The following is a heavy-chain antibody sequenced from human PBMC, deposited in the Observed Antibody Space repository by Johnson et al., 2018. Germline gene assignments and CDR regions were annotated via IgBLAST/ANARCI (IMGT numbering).Heavy chain of an antibody. D-gene: IGHD3-22*01. CDR1: GFTVSSNY. J-gene: IGHJ2*01. CDR3: ARVSSYYDSSGYPRRYWYFDL. CDR2: IYSGGST. V-gene: IGHV3-53*01. Sequence: EVQLVESGGGLIQPGGSXRLSCAASGFTVSSNYISWVRQAPGKGLEWVSVIYSGGSTYYADSVKGRFTIPRANSKNTRYLQMNSLRAEDTAVYYCARVSSYYDSSGYPRRYWYFDLWGRGTLVTVSS.